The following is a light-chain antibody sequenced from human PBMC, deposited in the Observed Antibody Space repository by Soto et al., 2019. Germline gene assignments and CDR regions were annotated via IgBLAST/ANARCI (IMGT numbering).Light chain of an antibody. CDR2: AAS. CDR3: QHYYSVPLT. Sequence: DIQMTQSPSSLSASVGDRVTITCRASQGISDHLAWYQQKPGKPPKFLIYAASTLQSGVPSRFSGSGSGTDYTLTINSLQPEDVAAYYCQHYYSVPLTFGGGTRVEI. CDR1: QGISDH. V-gene: IGKV1-27*01. J-gene: IGKJ4*01.